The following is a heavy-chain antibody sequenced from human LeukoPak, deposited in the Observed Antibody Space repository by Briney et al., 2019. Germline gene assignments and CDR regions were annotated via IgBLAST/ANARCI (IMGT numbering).Heavy chain of an antibody. CDR3: ARRERSSPVGH. V-gene: IGHV4-34*01. CDR1: GGSFNDYF. D-gene: IGHD1-26*01. Sequence: SETLSLTCAVYGGSFNDYFWTWIRQPPGKGLEWIGEINHSGSTNYNPSLKSRVTMSADTSNNQFSLKLTSVTAADTAVYYCARRERSSPVGHWGHGNRVTVSS. J-gene: IGHJ5*02. CDR2: INHSGST.